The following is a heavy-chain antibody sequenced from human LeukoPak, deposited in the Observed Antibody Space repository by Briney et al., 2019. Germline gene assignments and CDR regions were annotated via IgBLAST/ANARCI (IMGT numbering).Heavy chain of an antibody. J-gene: IGHJ4*02. D-gene: IGHD3-10*01. CDR3: ARALWFGEQIQKIDY. CDR1: GYTFTSYG. CDR2: ISAYNGNT. Sequence: AASVKVSCKASGYTFTSYGISWVRQAPGQGLEWMGWISAYNGNTNYAQKLQGRVTMTTDTSTSTAYMELRSLRADDTAVYYCARALWFGEQIQKIDYWGQGTLVTVSS. V-gene: IGHV1-18*01.